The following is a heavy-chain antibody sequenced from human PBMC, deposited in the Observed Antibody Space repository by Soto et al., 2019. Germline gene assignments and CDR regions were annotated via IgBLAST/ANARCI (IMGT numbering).Heavy chain of an antibody. CDR1: GGSFSGYY. V-gene: IGHV4-34*01. Sequence: PSETLSLTCAVYGGSFSGYYWSWIRQPPGKGLEWIGEINHSGSTNYNPSLKSRVTISVDTSKNQFSLKLSSVTAADTAVYYCARMLLRYFDWLLVGGGMDVWGQGTTVTVSS. J-gene: IGHJ6*02. CDR3: ARMLLRYFDWLLVGGGMDV. CDR2: INHSGST. D-gene: IGHD3-9*01.